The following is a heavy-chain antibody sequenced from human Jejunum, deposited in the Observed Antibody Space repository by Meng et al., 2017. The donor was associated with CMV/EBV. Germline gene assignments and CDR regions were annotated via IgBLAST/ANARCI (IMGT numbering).Heavy chain of an antibody. D-gene: IGHD2-2*01. CDR1: GTYY. Sequence: GTYYWTWIRQSPEGELEWIGYIFYTGSTNYSPSLKSRVTISRDTSKNQFSLNLRSVTAADTAVYYCATYCTSARCYGVSAGGMEFWGQGTTVTVSS. CDR2: IFYTGST. V-gene: IGHV4-61*01. CDR3: ATYCTSARCYGVSAGGMEF. J-gene: IGHJ6*02.